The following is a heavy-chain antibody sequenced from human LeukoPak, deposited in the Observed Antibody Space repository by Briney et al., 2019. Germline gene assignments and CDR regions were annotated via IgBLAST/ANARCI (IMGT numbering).Heavy chain of an antibody. Sequence: ASVKVSCKASGYTFTSYYMHWVRQAPGQELEWMGIINPSGGSTSYAQKFQGRVTMTEDTSTDAAYMELSSLRSEDTAVYYCATDLLYDILTGYHDDYWGQGTLVTVSS. CDR2: INPSGGST. CDR1: GYTFTSYY. V-gene: IGHV1-46*01. D-gene: IGHD3-9*01. J-gene: IGHJ4*02. CDR3: ATDLLYDILTGYHDDY.